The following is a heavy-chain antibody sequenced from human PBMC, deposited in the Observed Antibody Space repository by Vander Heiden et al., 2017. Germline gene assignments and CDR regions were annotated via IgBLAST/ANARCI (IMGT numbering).Heavy chain of an antibody. CDR1: GFTFSSYA. Sequence: EVQLLESGGGLVQPGGSVRLPCAAPGFTFSSYAMGWVRQAPGKGLEWVSAISGSGGSTYYADSVKGRFTISRDNSKNTRYLKMNSMRAEETAVYYCAKDRVAYCGGDCYREYWGHGSLVTIYS. J-gene: IGHJ4*01. CDR3: AKDRVAYCGGDCYREY. CDR2: ISGSGGST. D-gene: IGHD2-21*01. V-gene: IGHV3-23*01.